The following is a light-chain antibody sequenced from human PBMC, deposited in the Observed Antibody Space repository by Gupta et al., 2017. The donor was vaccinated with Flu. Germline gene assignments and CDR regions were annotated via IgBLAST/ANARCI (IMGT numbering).Light chain of an antibody. CDR1: SSDVGGYNY. CDR2: KVT. J-gene: IGLJ3*02. Sequence: SITISCTRTSSDVGGYNYVSWYQQHPGKAPKLIIYKVTDRPSGVSNRFSGSKSGNTASLTISGLQAEDEADYYCSSYTTSSTWVFGGGTRLTVL. CDR3: SSYTTSSTWV. V-gene: IGLV2-14*01.